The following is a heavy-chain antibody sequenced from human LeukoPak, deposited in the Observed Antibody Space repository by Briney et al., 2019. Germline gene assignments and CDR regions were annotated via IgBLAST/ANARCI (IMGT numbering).Heavy chain of an antibody. Sequence: GGSLRLSCAASGFTFGRYAMSWFRQAPGKGLDWVSAISDSGRRTYYADSVKGRFTISRDNSMNTLYLQMNSLRAEGTAVYYCANRLDGSGNTNFDYWGQGTQVTVSS. CDR2: ISDSGRRT. J-gene: IGHJ4*02. D-gene: IGHD3-22*01. CDR1: GFTFGRYA. V-gene: IGHV3-23*01. CDR3: ANRLDGSGNTNFDY.